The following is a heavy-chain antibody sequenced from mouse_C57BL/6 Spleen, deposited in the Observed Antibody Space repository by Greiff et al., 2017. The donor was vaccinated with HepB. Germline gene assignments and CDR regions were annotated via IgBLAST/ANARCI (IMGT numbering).Heavy chain of an antibody. V-gene: IGHV1-5*01. CDR2: IYPGNSDT. D-gene: IGHD2-4*01. CDR3: TRGIYYDLYYYAMDY. CDR1: GYTFTSYW. Sequence: VQLQQSGTVLARPGASVKMSCKTSGYTFTSYWMHWVKQRPGQGLEWIGAIYPGNSDTSYNQKFKGKAKLTAVTSASTAYMELSSLTNEDSAVYYCTRGIYYDLYYYAMDYWGQGTSVTVSS. J-gene: IGHJ4*01.